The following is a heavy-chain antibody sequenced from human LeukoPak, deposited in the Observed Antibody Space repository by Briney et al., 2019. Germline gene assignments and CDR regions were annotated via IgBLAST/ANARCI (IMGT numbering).Heavy chain of an antibody. CDR2: INPSGGTT. D-gene: IGHD1-26*01. Sequence: ASVTVSCKASGHTFTSFYIHWVRQAPGQGLERMGIINPSGGTTSYAQKFQGRVTMSRDTSTSTVYMELSSLRSEDTAVYYCARPDIVGATNPYYYGMDVWGQGTTVTVSS. CDR1: GHTFTSFY. J-gene: IGHJ6*02. V-gene: IGHV1-46*01. CDR3: ARPDIVGATNPYYYGMDV.